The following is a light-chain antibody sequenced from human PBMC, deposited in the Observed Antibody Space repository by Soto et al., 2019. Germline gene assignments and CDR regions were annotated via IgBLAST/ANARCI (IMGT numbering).Light chain of an antibody. J-gene: IGKJ5*01. CDR2: DAS. CDR3: QQRYSWPIT. V-gene: IGKV3D-11*01. CDR1: QDICTE. Sequence: DIVLTQSPVTLSLSAGETATLSCGASQDICTEFAWYQQRPGQPPRLLIADASHRATGIPARFSGRGFGTDFTLTISTLEPEDSAIYFCQQRYSWPITFGQGTRLEIK.